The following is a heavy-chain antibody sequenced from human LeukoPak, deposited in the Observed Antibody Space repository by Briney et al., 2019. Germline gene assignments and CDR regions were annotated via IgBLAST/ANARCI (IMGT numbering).Heavy chain of an antibody. CDR3: ARDWGSLRATLYYFDY. V-gene: IGHV3-30*04. D-gene: IGHD2-15*01. J-gene: IGHJ4*02. Sequence: PGRSLRLSCAASGFTFSSCAMHWVRQAPGKGLEWVAVISYDGSNKYYADSVKGRFTISRDNSKNTLYQQMNSLRAEDTAVYYCARDWGSLRATLYYFDYWGQGTLVTVSS. CDR1: GFTFSSCA. CDR2: ISYDGSNK.